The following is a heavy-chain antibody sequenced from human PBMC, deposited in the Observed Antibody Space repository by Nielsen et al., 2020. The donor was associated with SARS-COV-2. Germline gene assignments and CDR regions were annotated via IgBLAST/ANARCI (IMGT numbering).Heavy chain of an antibody. J-gene: IGHJ6*02. V-gene: IGHV3-64*01. CDR3: AKDLISQTWRDPMEGGMDV. CDR1: GFIFSNYA. D-gene: IGHD3-10*01. Sequence: GESLKISCAASGFIFSNYAMHWVRQAPGKGLEYVSVISMNGGSTYYANSVKGRFTISRDNSKNTLYLQMNSLRAEDTAVYYCAKDLISQTWRDPMEGGMDVWGQGTTVTVSS. CDR2: ISMNGGST.